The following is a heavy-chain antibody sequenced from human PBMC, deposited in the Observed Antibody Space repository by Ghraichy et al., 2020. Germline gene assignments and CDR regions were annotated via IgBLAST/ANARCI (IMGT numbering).Heavy chain of an antibody. Sequence: GGSLRLSCAASGFTFSSYWMSWVRQAPGKGLEWVANIKQDGSEKYYVDSVKGRFTISRDNAKNSLYLQMNSLRAEDTAVYYCAGYGGNYYYYYGMDVWGQGTTVTVSS. CDR1: GFTFSSYW. V-gene: IGHV3-7*03. J-gene: IGHJ6*02. CDR2: IKQDGSEK. D-gene: IGHD4-23*01. CDR3: AGYGGNYYYYYGMDV.